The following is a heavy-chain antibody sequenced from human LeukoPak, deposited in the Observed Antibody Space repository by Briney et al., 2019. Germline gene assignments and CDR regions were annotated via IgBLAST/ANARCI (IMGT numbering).Heavy chain of an antibody. J-gene: IGHJ5*02. Sequence: GESLKISCKGSAVTFNNYWIGWVRQLPGKGLDWMGMIYPGDSETRYSPSFQGQVTMSVDKSVNTAYLHWAGLKASDTAMYYCARFDYGDYNWFDPWGQGTLVTVSS. CDR1: AVTFNNYW. CDR2: IYPGDSET. D-gene: IGHD4-17*01. CDR3: ARFDYGDYNWFDP. V-gene: IGHV5-51*01.